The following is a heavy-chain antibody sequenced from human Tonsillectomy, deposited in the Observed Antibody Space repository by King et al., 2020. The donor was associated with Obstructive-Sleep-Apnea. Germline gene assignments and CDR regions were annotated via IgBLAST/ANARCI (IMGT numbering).Heavy chain of an antibody. CDR1: GGSFSGYY. CDR2: INHRGST. CDR3: ARGYCSGGSCYSRRPSYYYYGMDV. D-gene: IGHD2-15*01. Sequence: VQLQQWGAGLLKPSETLSLTCAVYGGSFSGYYWSWIRQPPGKGVGGIGEINHRGSTNYNPSPKSRGTLSVDTSKNPFSLQLSSVTAADTAVYYCARGYCSGGSCYSRRPSYYYYGMDVWGQGTTVTVSS. J-gene: IGHJ6*02. V-gene: IGHV4-34*01.